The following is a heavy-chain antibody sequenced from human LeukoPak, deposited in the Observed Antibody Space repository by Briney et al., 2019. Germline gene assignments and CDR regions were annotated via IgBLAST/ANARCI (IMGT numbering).Heavy chain of an antibody. CDR1: GFTFSSYE. CDR3: ARDPTTYGSGSYYYYFEY. CDR2: ISSSGSTI. Sequence: GSLRLSCAASGFTFSSYEMNWVRQAPGKGLEWVSYISSSGSTIYYADSVKGRFTISRDNAKNSLYLQMNSLRAEDTAAYYCARDPTTYGSGSYYYYFEYWGQGTLVTVSS. V-gene: IGHV3-48*03. J-gene: IGHJ4*02. D-gene: IGHD3-10*01.